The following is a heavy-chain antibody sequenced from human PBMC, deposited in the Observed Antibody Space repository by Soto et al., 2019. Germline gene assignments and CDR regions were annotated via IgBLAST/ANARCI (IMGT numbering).Heavy chain of an antibody. Sequence: SVKVSCKVSGGTFSRYSISWVRQATGQGLEWMGGIIPIFGTASDAQKFEGRVTITEDESTSTAYMELSRLRSEDRAVYYCAKVGIAAAGTPFDYWGQGTLVTFSS. V-gene: IGHV1-69*13. CDR1: GGTFSRYS. CDR3: AKVGIAAAGTPFDY. J-gene: IGHJ4*02. D-gene: IGHD6-13*01. CDR2: IIPIFGTA.